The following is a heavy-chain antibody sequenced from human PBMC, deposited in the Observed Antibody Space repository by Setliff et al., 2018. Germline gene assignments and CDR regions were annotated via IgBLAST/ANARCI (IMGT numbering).Heavy chain of an antibody. CDR3: ARDNTILGATDH. CDR1: GYSISSGYY. V-gene: IGHV4-61*02. CDR2: LHTSGST. D-gene: IGHD1-26*01. J-gene: IGHJ5*02. Sequence: NPSETLSLTCTVSGYSISSGYYWSWIRQSTERGLEWLGRLHTSGSTTYNPALNSRVTISVDTSTNQFSLRLTSLTAADTAVYFCARDNTILGATDHWGQGTLVTVSS.